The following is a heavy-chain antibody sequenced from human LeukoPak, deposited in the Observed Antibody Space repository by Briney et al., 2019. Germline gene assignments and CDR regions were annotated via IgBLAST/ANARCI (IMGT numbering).Heavy chain of an antibody. CDR3: AKEPYGGNSS. CDR2: ISWNSGSI. J-gene: IGHJ5*02. Sequence: GGSLRLSCAASGFTFDDYAMHWVRRAPGKVLEWVSGISWNSGSIGYADSVKCRFTISRDKAKNSLTLQMSSLRAEATALYYCAKEPYGGNSSWGQGTLVTVSS. D-gene: IGHD4-23*01. CDR1: GFTFDDYA. V-gene: IGHV3-9*01.